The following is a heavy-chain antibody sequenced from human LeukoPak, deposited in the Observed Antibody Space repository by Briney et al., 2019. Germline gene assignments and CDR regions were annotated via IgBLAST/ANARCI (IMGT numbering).Heavy chain of an antibody. J-gene: IGHJ4*02. CDR1: GFTFSDYY. CDR3: ARYSSGWYGGLDY. V-gene: IGHV3-11*04. D-gene: IGHD6-19*01. Sequence: GGSLRLSCAASGFTFSDYYMSWLRQAPGKGLEWVSYISSSGSTIYYADSVKGRFTISRDKANNSLYLQMNSLRAEDTAVYYCARYSSGWYGGLDYWGQGTLVTVSS. CDR2: ISSSGSTI.